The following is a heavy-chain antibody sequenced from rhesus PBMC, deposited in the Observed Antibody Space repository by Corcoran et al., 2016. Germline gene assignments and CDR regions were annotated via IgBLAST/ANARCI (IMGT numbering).Heavy chain of an antibody. V-gene: IGHV3-119*01. CDR2: FNNDGNSI. CDR1: GFTFSANW. D-gene: IGHD2-39*01. J-gene: IGHJ5-2*02. CDR3: AKDLVWNALDV. Sequence: EVQLAESGGGLVLPGGSLRLSCAGCGFTFSANWMNWVGQVPGKGLEWVSRFNNDGNSINYADSVKGRFTISRENAKNSLYLQMNGLRPEDTAVYYCAKDLVWNALDVWGRGVLVTVSS.